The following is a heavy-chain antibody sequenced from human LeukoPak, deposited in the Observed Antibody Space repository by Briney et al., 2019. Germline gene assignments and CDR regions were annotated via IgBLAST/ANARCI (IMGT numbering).Heavy chain of an antibody. D-gene: IGHD2/OR15-2a*01. Sequence: GGSLRLSCAASGFTFSTYWMNWVRQSPGKGLEWVAKIKFDGSETFHVDSAKGRFTISRDDAKNLLYLQMNTLRAEDTAVYYCARDANRGGEFDLWGQGTLVTVSS. CDR3: ARDANRGGEFDL. CDR1: GFTFSTYW. J-gene: IGHJ5*02. V-gene: IGHV3-7*01. CDR2: IKFDGSET.